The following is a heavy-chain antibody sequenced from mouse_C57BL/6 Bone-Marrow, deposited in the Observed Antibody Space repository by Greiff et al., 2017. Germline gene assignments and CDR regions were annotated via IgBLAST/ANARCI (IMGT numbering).Heavy chain of an antibody. CDR1: GYTFTDYY. J-gene: IGHJ4*01. CDR3: ARDGYDVGYYYAMDY. Sequence: VQLVESGAELVRPGASVKLSCKASGYTFTDYYINWVKQRPGQGLEWIARIYPGSGNTYYNEKFKGKATLTAEKSSSTAYMQLSSLTSEDSAVYFCARDGYDVGYYYAMDYWGQGTSVTVSS. D-gene: IGHD2-2*01. CDR2: IYPGSGNT. V-gene: IGHV1-76*01.